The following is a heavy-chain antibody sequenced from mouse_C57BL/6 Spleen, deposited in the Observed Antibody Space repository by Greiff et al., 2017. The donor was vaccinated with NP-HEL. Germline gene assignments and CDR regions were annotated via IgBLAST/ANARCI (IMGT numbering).Heavy chain of an antibody. Sequence: VKLQESGAELVRPGASVKLSCKASGYTFTDYYINWVKQRPGQGLEWIARIYPGSGNTYYNEKFKGKATLTAEKSSSTAYMQLSSLTSEDSAVYFCARSYYDYDGGYAMDYWGQGTSVTVSS. CDR2: IYPGSGNT. J-gene: IGHJ4*01. CDR3: ARSYYDYDGGYAMDY. CDR1: GYTFTDYY. D-gene: IGHD2-4*01. V-gene: IGHV1-76*01.